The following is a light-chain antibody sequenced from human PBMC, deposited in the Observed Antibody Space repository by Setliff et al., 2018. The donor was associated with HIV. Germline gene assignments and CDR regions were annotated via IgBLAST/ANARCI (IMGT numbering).Light chain of an antibody. J-gene: IGLJ1*01. V-gene: IGLV2-14*01. CDR3: SSYTSSSTRV. CDR1: DSDVGGYNY. Sequence: QSALTQPASVSGSPGQSITISCTVADSDVGGYNYVSWYQQHPGKAPKLMIYEVTNRPSGVSNRFSGSKSGNTASLTISGLQTEDEADYYCSSYTSSSTRVFGTGTKVTVL. CDR2: EVT.